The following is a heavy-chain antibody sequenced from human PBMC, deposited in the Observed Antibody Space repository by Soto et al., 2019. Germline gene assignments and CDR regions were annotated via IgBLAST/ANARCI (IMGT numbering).Heavy chain of an antibody. CDR3: AKIVVPPEGVDF. Sequence: GCLRLSGAASGLTLSSYAMSWVRQAPGKGLEWVSAISGSGGSTYYADSVKGRFTISRDNYKNTMYLKMNSLRAEDTAVYYCAKIVVPPEGVDFWGQGTTV. V-gene: IGHV3-23*01. J-gene: IGHJ6*02. CDR1: GLTLSSYA. D-gene: IGHD3-22*01. CDR2: ISGSGGST.